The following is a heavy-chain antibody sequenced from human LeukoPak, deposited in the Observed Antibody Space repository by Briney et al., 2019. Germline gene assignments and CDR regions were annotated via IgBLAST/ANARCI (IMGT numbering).Heavy chain of an antibody. J-gene: IGHJ3*02. CDR2: STGSGGTT. V-gene: IGHV3-23*01. CDR1: GFTFSSYA. Sequence: GGSLRLSCAASGFTFSSYAMTWVRQAPGRGLELVSASTGSGGTTYYADSVMGRFTISRDNSKNTLYLQMNSLKTEDTAVYYCTTVLVVPAALDAFDIWGQGTMVTVSS. CDR3: TTVLVVPAALDAFDI. D-gene: IGHD2-2*01.